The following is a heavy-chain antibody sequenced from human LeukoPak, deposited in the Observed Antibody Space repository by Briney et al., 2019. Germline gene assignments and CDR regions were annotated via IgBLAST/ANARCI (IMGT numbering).Heavy chain of an antibody. CDR3: ARARSFLSYMDV. J-gene: IGHJ6*03. CDR1: GFTFSSYA. Sequence: GGSLRLSCAASGFTFSSYAMHWVRQAPGKGLEYVSAIRSNGGSTYYANSVKGRFTISRDNSKNTLYLQMGSLRAEDMAVYYCARARSFLSYMDVWGKGTTVTISS. D-gene: IGHD3-10*01. V-gene: IGHV3-64*01. CDR2: IRSNGGST.